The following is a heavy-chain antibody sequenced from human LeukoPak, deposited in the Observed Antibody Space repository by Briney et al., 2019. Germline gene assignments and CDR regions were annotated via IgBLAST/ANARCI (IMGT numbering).Heavy chain of an antibody. CDR1: GYTFTSYG. V-gene: IGHV1-18*04. Sequence: ASVKVSCKASGYTFTSYGISWVRQAPGQGLEWMGWISAYNGNTNYAQKLQGRVTMTTDTSTSTAYMELRSLRSDDTAVYYCARDQGFGYYDYVWGSYRLYYFDYWGQGTLVTVS. D-gene: IGHD3-16*02. J-gene: IGHJ4*02. CDR3: ARDQGFGYYDYVWGSYRLYYFDY. CDR2: ISAYNGNT.